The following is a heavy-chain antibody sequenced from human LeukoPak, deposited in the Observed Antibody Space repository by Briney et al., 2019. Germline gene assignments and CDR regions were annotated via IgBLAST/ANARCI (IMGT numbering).Heavy chain of an antibody. Sequence: GGSLRLSCVDSGFIFRSYALHWVRQAPGKGLEWVTVISYDGSNKHYADSVKGRFTISRDNSKNTVNLQMNSLRAEDTAVYYCARDSDYSFDSWGQGTLVTVSS. V-gene: IGHV3-30-3*01. CDR1: GFIFRSYA. D-gene: IGHD3-3*01. CDR2: ISYDGSNK. CDR3: ARDSDYSFDS. J-gene: IGHJ4*02.